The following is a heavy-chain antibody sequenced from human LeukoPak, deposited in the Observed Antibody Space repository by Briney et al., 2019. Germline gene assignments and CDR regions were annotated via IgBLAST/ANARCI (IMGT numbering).Heavy chain of an antibody. Sequence: GGSLRLSCAASGFTFGSYWMHWVRQAPGKGLVWVSRINSDGSSTSYADSVKGRFTISRDNAKNTLYLQMNSLRAEDTAVYYCARVMSFPSSARSFPFDYWGQGTLVTVSS. CDR1: GFTFGSYW. CDR3: ARVMSFPSSARSFPFDY. V-gene: IGHV3-74*01. D-gene: IGHD3-10*01. J-gene: IGHJ4*02. CDR2: INSDGSST.